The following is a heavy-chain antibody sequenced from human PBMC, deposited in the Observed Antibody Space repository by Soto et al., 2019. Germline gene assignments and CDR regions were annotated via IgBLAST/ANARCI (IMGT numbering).Heavy chain of an antibody. CDR2: ISYDGSTK. Sequence: QVQLVESGGGVIQPGRSLRLSCAASGFTFSSYAMHWVRQAPGKGLEWVAVISYDGSTKFYADSVKGRFTISRDNSKNPLLLQMNSLRAEDTAVYYCARDPLWGTAMVLWYFDLWGRGTLVTVSS. CDR1: GFTFSSYA. J-gene: IGHJ2*01. CDR3: ARDPLWGTAMVLWYFDL. D-gene: IGHD5-18*01. V-gene: IGHV3-30-3*01.